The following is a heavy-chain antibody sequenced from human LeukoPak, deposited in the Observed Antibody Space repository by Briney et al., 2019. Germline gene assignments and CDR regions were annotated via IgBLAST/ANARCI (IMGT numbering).Heavy chain of an antibody. CDR3: ARGEYDFWISDY. Sequence: ASAKVSCKASGYTFTGYYMHWVRQAPGQGLEWMGRINPNSGGTNYAQKFQGRVTMTRDTSISTAYMELSRLRSDDTAVYYCARGEYDFWISDYWGQGTLVTVSS. D-gene: IGHD3-3*01. CDR1: GYTFTGYY. CDR2: INPNSGGT. V-gene: IGHV1-2*06. J-gene: IGHJ4*02.